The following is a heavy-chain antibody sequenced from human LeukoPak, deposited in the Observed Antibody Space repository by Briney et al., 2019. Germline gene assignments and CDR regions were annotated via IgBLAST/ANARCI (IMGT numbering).Heavy chain of an antibody. Sequence: ASVKVSCKASGYTFTSYAMNWVRQAPVQGLEWMGWINTNTGNPTYAQSCTGRFVFPLDTSVSQAYLQISSLKAEDTAVYYCARSPTRGYYYYMDVWGKGTTVTVSS. J-gene: IGHJ6*03. CDR3: ARSPTRGYYYYMDV. CDR2: INTNTGNP. D-gene: IGHD3-10*01. CDR1: GYTFTSYA. V-gene: IGHV7-4-1*02.